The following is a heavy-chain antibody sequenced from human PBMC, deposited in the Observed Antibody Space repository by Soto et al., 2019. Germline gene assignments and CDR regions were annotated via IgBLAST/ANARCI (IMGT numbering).Heavy chain of an antibody. V-gene: IGHV4-4*02. D-gene: IGHD1-7*01. J-gene: IGHJ4*02. Sequence: PSETLSLTGAVSGGSFTSNNWWTWVRQPPGQGLEWIGEIYRTGSTNYNPSLKSRVTISLDKSENQFSLKVTSLTAADTAVYYCASRDPGTSVDYWGQGTLVTSPQ. CDR2: IYRTGST. CDR1: GGSFTSNNW. CDR3: ASRDPGTSVDY.